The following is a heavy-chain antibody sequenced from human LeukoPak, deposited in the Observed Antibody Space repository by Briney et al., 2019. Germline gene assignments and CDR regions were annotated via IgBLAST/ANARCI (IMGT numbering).Heavy chain of an antibody. J-gene: IGHJ4*02. CDR1: GFTFSSYA. D-gene: IGHD5-12*01. Sequence: GSLRLSCAASGFTFSSYAMSWVRQAPGKGLEWVSCISDSGDNTYYSDSVKGRFTISRDNSKNTLYLQMNSLRAEDTAVYYCAEGGYDQDFDYWGQGALVTVSS. V-gene: IGHV3-23*01. CDR3: AEGGYDQDFDY. CDR2: ISDSGDNT.